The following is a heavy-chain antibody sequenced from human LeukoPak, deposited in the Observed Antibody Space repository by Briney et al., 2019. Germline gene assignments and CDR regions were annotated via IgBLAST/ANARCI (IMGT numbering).Heavy chain of an antibody. V-gene: IGHV4-39*07. CDR3: ARVEYYYYGMDV. Sequence: KSSETLSLTCTVSGGSISSSSYYWGWIRQPPGKGLEWIGSIYYSGSTYYSPSLKSRVTISVDTSKNQFSLKLSSVTAADTAVYYCARVEYYYYGMDVWGQGTTVTVSS. CDR1: GGSISSSSYY. J-gene: IGHJ6*02. D-gene: IGHD1-1*01. CDR2: IYYSGST.